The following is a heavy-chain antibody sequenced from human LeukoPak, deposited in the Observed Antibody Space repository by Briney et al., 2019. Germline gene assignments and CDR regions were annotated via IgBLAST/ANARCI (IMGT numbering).Heavy chain of an antibody. V-gene: IGHV1-69*06. D-gene: IGHD3-9*01. CDR1: GGTFSSYA. CDR2: IIPIFGTA. Sequence: SSVKVSCKASGGTFSSYAISWVRQAPGQGLEWMGGIIPIFGTANYAQKFQGRVTITADKSTSTAYMELSSLRSEDTAVYYCASTSDPFPLTGSWFDPWGQGTLVTVSS. CDR3: ASTSDPFPLTGSWFDP. J-gene: IGHJ5*02.